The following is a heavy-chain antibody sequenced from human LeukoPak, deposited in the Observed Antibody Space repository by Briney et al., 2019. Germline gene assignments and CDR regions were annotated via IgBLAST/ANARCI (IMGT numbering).Heavy chain of an antibody. CDR1: GFTVSSNY. Sequence: GSLRLSCAASGFTVSSNYMSWVRQAPGKGLEWVSAIYSGGSTYYADSVKGRFTISRDNSKNTLYLQMNSLRAEDTAVYYCARDYRRIQLWFRTLGDAFDIWGQGTMVTVSS. J-gene: IGHJ3*02. CDR3: ARDYRRIQLWFRTLGDAFDI. V-gene: IGHV3-53*01. CDR2: IYSGGST. D-gene: IGHD5-18*01.